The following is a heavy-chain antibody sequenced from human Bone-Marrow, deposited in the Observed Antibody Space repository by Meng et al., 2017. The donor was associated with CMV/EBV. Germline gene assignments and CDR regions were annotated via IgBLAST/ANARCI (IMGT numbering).Heavy chain of an antibody. D-gene: IGHD4-23*01. CDR2: LYDSAST. J-gene: IGHJ4*02. CDR3: ARGGGNFYFDD. V-gene: IGHV4-59*01. Sequence: SETLSLTCTVSGDSISRKFWSWIRQPPGKGLEWIGYLYDSASTKYSPFLKSRVIMSLGASGNQFSLKLTSVTAADTAVYYCARGGGNFYFDDWDPGMLVNVSS. CDR1: GDSISRKF.